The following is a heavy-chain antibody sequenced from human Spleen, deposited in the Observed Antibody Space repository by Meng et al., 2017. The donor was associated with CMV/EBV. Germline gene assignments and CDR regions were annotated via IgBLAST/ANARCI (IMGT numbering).Heavy chain of an antibody. CDR1: EFALDISGVG. Sequence: SGPTLVKPTQTLTLTCTFSEFALDISGVGVGWIRQSPGKTLEWLAHIFSNDEKSYSTSLKSRLTISKDTSKSQVVLTMTNMDPVDTSTYYCARTPGAIDAFDIWGQGTMVTVSS. V-gene: IGHV2-26*01. CDR2: IFSNDEK. CDR3: ARTPGAIDAFDI. J-gene: IGHJ3*02. D-gene: IGHD2-2*02.